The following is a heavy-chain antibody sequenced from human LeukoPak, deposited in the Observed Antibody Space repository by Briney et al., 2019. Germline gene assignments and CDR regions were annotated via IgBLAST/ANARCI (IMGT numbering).Heavy chain of an antibody. CDR1: GLRINSNG. Sequence: GAPVRLSGAARGLRINSNGRRWLCQDQGKGLEWVAVILYDGSNKYYADSVKGRFTISRDNSKNTLYLQMNSLRAEDTAVYYCAKDLAPYSGSPLDYWGQGTLVTVSS. D-gene: IGHD1-26*01. V-gene: IGHV3-30*18. CDR2: ILYDGSNK. J-gene: IGHJ4*02. CDR3: AKDLAPYSGSPLDY.